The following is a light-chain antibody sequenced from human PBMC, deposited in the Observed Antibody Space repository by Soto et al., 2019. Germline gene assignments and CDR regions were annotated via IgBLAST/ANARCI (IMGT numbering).Light chain of an antibody. CDR3: QQYGSSPLT. Sequence: DIQMTQSPSSLSASVGDRATITCRASQSISSYLNWYQQKPGKAPKLLIYAASSLQSGVPSRFSGSGSGTDFTLTISRLEPEDFAVFYCQQYGSSPLTFGGGTKVDIK. CDR2: AAS. CDR1: QSISSY. V-gene: IGKV1-39*01. J-gene: IGKJ4*01.